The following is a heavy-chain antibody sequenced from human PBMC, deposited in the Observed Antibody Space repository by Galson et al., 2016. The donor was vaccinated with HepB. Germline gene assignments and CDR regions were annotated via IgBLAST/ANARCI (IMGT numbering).Heavy chain of an antibody. J-gene: IGHJ4*02. V-gene: IGHV3-64D*06. CDR1: TVIFSRYT. CDR2: ISWAGGST. CDR3: VSRGVLWLVPADS. D-gene: IGHD5-12*01. Sequence: SLRLSCAVSTVIFSRYTMRCVRHAPAEGLEYVSAISWAGGSTYYIDSVKGRSTISRDNSTNSLYLHMTSLRTEDTAVYYCVSRGVLWLVPADSWGQGTLVVVSS.